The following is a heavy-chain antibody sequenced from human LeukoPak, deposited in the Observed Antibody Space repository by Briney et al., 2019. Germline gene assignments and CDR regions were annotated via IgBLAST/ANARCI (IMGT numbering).Heavy chain of an antibody. J-gene: IGHJ4*02. CDR2: ISSSGSTI. V-gene: IGHV3-48*03. Sequence: QAGGSLRLSCAASGFTFSSYEMNWVRQAPGKGLEWVSYISSSGSTIYYADSVKGRFTISSDNSKNTLYLQMNSLRAEDTAVYYCAKAGAYYDILTGYDAPDYWGQGTLVTVSS. D-gene: IGHD3-9*01. CDR3: AKAGAYYDILTGYDAPDY. CDR1: GFTFSSYE.